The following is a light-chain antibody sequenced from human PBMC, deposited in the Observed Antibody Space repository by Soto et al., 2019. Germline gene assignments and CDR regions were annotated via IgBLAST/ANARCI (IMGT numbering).Light chain of an antibody. J-gene: IGLJ1*01. CDR3: SSYATSSTLDV. V-gene: IGLV2-14*03. Sequence: QSALTQPASVSGSAGQSITISCTGTSGDIGGYDYVSWYQHHPGKAPRLILYDVSNRPSGVSNRFSGSKSGNTASLTISGLQAEDEAEYYCSSYATSSTLDVFGTGTKVTVL. CDR1: SGDIGGYDY. CDR2: DVS.